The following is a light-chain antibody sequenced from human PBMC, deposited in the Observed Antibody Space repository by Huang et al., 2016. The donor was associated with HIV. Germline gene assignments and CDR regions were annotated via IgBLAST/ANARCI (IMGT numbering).Light chain of an antibody. V-gene: IGKV1-5*03. CDR2: KAS. J-gene: IGKJ4*01. CDR3: QQYKSYSS. Sequence: DIQMTQYPSTLSASIGERVTITCRASQSISSWLAWYQQKPGKAPKHLIIKASSLESGVPSRFSGSGSWTEFTLTISSLQPDDFATYYCQQYKSYSSFGGGTKVEIK. CDR1: QSISSW.